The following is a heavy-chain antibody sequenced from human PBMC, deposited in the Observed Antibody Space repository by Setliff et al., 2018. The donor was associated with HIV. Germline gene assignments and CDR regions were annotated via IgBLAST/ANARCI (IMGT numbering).Heavy chain of an antibody. V-gene: IGHV4-59*01. Sequence: PSETLSLPCTVSGGSISSYYWGWIRQPPGTGLEWIGYIYYSGSTNYNPSLKSRVTISVDTSKNHFSLKLSSVTAADTAVYDCARDLLGYCSSTSSHSHYMDVWGKGTTVTVYS. CDR2: IYYSGST. J-gene: IGHJ6*03. D-gene: IGHD2-2*01. CDR1: GGSISSYY. CDR3: ARDLLGYCSSTSSHSHYMDV.